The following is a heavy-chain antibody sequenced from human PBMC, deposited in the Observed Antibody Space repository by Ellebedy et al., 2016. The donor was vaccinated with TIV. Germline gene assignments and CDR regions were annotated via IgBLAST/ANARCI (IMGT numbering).Heavy chain of an antibody. CDR1: GGSISSYY. D-gene: IGHD4-23*01. CDR2: IYYSGST. J-gene: IGHJ4*02. Sequence: GSLRLSXTVSGGSISSYYWSWIRQPPGKGLEWIGYIYYSGSTNYNPSLKSRVTISVDTSKNQFSLKLSSVTAADTAVYYCARVVPDGGNSGSIDYWGQGTLVTVSS. CDR3: ARVVPDGGNSGSIDY. V-gene: IGHV4-59*01.